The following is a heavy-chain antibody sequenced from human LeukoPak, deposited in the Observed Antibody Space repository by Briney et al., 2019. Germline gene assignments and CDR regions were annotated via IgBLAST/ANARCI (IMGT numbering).Heavy chain of an antibody. CDR2: IYYSGST. Sequence: SETLSLTCTVSGGSISSSSYYWGWIRQPPGMGLEWIGSIYYSGSTYYNPSLKSRVTISVDTSKNQFSLKLSSVTAADTAVYYCARADYDILTGSPNWFDPWGQGTLVTVSS. J-gene: IGHJ5*02. D-gene: IGHD3-9*01. V-gene: IGHV4-39*07. CDR1: GGSISSSSYY. CDR3: ARADYDILTGSPNWFDP.